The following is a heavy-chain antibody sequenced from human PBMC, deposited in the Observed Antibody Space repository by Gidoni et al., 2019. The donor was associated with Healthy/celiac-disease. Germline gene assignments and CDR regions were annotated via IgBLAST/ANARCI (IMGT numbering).Heavy chain of an antibody. D-gene: IGHD6-19*01. CDR1: GFTFSSYG. CDR2: ISYDGSNK. CDR3: AKDLSQQWQDVDAFDI. Sequence: QVQLVESGRGVVPPGRSPRLSCAASGFTFSSYGMHWVRQAPGKGLEWVAVISYDGSNKYYADSVKGLFTISRDNSKNTLYLQMNSLRAEDTAVYYCAKDLSQQWQDVDAFDIWGQGTMVTVSS. J-gene: IGHJ3*02. V-gene: IGHV3-30*18.